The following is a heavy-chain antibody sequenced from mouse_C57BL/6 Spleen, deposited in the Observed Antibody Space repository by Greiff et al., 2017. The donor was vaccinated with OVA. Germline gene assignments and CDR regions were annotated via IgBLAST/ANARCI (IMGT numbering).Heavy chain of an antibody. CDR1: GYTFTDYY. CDR2: IGPGSGST. V-gene: IGHV1-77*01. Sequence: VQLQQSGAELVKPGASVKISCKASGYTFTDYYINWVKQRPGQGLEWIGKIGPGSGSTYYNEKFKGKATLTADKSSSTAYMQLSSLTSEDSAVYFWARYYGSMDYAMDYWGQGTSVTVSS. CDR3: ARYYGSMDYAMDY. J-gene: IGHJ4*01. D-gene: IGHD1-1*01.